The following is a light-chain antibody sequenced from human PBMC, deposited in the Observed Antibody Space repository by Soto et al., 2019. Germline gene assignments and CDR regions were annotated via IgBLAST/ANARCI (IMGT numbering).Light chain of an antibody. CDR1: QSVDTW. V-gene: IGKV1-5*03. CDR2: RAS. Sequence: DIQMPQFPSTLSASVGDRVTITCRASQSVDTWLAWYQQKPGKAPSLLIYRASILESGVPSRFSGSGSGTEFTLTIRSLQPDDFATYYCQQYNNYPRTFGQGTKVEVK. CDR3: QQYNNYPRT. J-gene: IGKJ1*01.